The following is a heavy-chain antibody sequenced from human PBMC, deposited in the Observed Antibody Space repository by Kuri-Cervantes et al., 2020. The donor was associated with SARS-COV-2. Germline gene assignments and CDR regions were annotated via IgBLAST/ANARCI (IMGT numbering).Heavy chain of an antibody. CDR2: INPDGSYT. CDR1: GFNFSDHW. J-gene: IGHJ4*02. CDR3: VRDGDHWNFDY. Sequence: GESLKIFCAASGFNFSDHWIHWVRQAPGKGLVWVSRINPDGSYTNKAYSVKGRFTLSRDNAKNMLFLQMNSLRAEDTAVYYCVRDGDHWNFDYWGQGTLVTVAS. V-gene: IGHV3-74*01. D-gene: IGHD1-1*01.